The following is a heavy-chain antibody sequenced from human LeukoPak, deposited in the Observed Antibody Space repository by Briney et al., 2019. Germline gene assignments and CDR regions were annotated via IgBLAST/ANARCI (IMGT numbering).Heavy chain of an antibody. CDR1: GGSFSGYY. D-gene: IGHD2-15*01. J-gene: IGHJ5*02. CDR3: ARGRYCSGGSCLGGKWFDP. V-gene: IGHV4-34*01. Sequence: SETLSLTCAVYGGSFSGYYWSWIRQPPGKGLEWIGEINHSGSTNYNPSLKSRVTISVDTSKNQFCLKLSSVTAADTAGYYCARGRYCSGGSCLGGKWFDPWGQGTLVTVSS. CDR2: INHSGST.